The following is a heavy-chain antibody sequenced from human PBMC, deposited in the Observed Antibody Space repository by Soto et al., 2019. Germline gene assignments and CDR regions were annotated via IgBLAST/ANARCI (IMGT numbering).Heavy chain of an antibody. J-gene: IGHJ6*02. CDR1: GYTFTSYG. D-gene: IGHD5-12*01. Sequence: ASVKVSCKASGYTFTSYGISWVRQAPGQGLEWMGWISAYNGNTNYAQKLQGRVTMTTDTSTSTAYMELRSLRSDDTAVYYCARGYSDEWLLPRGYGMAVWGQGTTVTVSS. CDR3: ARGYSDEWLLPRGYGMAV. V-gene: IGHV1-18*01. CDR2: ISAYNGNT.